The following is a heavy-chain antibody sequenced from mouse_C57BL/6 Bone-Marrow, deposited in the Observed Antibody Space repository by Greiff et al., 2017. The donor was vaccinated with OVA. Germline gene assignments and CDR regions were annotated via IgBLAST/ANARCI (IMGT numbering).Heavy chain of an antibody. D-gene: IGHD2-2*01. J-gene: IGHJ3*01. CDR1: GFTFSDFY. CDR2: SRNKANDYTT. V-gene: IGHV7-1*01. CDR3: ARDAYGYGGFAY. Sequence: EVQVVESGGGLVQSGRSLRLSCATSGFTFSDFYMEWVRQAPGKGLEWIAASRNKANDYTTEYSASVKGRFIVSRDTSQSILYLQMNALRAEDTAIYYCARDAYGYGGFAYWGQGTLVTVSA.